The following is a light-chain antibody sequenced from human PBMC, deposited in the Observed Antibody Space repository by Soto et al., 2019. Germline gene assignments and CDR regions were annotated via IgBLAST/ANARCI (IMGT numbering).Light chain of an antibody. V-gene: IGKV3-20*01. CDR1: QIISSTY. CDR2: GAS. J-gene: IGKJ2*01. Sequence: DIVLTQSPGTLSLSPGERATLSCRASQIISSTYLGWYQQKPGQAPRLLIYGASSRATGIPDRFSGSGSGTDFTLTISRLEPEDFAVYYCQQFGGSPLYTLGQGTKLEI. CDR3: QQFGGSPLYT.